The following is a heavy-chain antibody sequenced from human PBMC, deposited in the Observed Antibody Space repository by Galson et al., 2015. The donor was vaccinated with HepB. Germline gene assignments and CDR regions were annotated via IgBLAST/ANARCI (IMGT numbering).Heavy chain of an antibody. Sequence: SLRLSCAASGFTFGSTAMTWVRQAPGKGLEWVSGISANGGSRFYAESVKGRFTISRDNARSLLYLYMNSVRVDDTAVYYCVRVNSYDGSAYRVFDFWGQGAPVTVSS. CDR3: VRVNSYDGSAYRVFDF. J-gene: IGHJ4*02. CDR1: GFTFGSTA. CDR2: ISANGGSR. V-gene: IGHV3-23*01. D-gene: IGHD3-22*01.